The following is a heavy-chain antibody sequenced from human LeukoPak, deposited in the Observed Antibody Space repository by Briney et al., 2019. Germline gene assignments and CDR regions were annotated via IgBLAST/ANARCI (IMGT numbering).Heavy chain of an antibody. J-gene: IGHJ4*02. CDR3: ARRTTSSWYDFDY. CDR1: GYRFTTYW. D-gene: IGHD6-13*01. Sequence: GESLKISCEASGYRFTTYWIGWVRQMPGKGLEWMGIIYPGDSDTRYSPSFQGQVTISADKSTSTAYLQLSSLKASDTAMYYCARRTTSSWYDFDYWGQGTLVTVSS. CDR2: IYPGDSDT. V-gene: IGHV5-51*01.